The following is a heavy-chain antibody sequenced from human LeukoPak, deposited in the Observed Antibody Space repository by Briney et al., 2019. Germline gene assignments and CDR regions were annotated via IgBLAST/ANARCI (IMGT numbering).Heavy chain of an antibody. Sequence: GGSLRLSCAASGFTFTIYWMHWVRQAPGKGLVWVSRINTDGSTTSYADSVKGRFTISRDNAKNTLYLQMNSLRAEDTAVYYCARPSGSYPRFDPWGQGTLVTVSS. J-gene: IGHJ5*02. V-gene: IGHV3-74*01. D-gene: IGHD1-26*01. CDR2: INTDGSTT. CDR1: GFTFTIYW. CDR3: ARPSGSYPRFDP.